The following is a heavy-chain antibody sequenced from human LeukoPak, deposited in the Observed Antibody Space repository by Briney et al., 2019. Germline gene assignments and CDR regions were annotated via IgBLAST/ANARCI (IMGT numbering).Heavy chain of an antibody. CDR2: IIPIFGTA. V-gene: IGHV1-69*13. D-gene: IGHD4-17*01. CDR1: GGTFSSYA. CDR3: ARGNYGDSRSTDDAFDI. Sequence: SVKVSCKASGGTFSSYAISWVRQAPGQGLEWMGGIIPIFGTANYAQKFQGRVTITADESTSTAYMELSSLRSEDTAVYYCARGNYGDSRSTDDAFDIWAKGQWSPSLQ. J-gene: IGHJ3*02.